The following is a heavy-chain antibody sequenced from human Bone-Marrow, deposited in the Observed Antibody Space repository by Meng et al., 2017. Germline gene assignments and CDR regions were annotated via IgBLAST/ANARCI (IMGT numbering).Heavy chain of an antibody. V-gene: IGHV3-33*01. Sequence: QVQLVESGGGVVQPGRSLRLSCAASGFGFNTYGMHWGRQARGKGLEWVAVIWYDGSNKYYADSVKGRFTSSRDNSKNTLYLQMDSLRAEDTATYYCARGNYENSGFLDYWGQGTLVTVSS. CDR1: GFGFNTYG. D-gene: IGHD3-22*01. CDR2: IWYDGSNK. J-gene: IGHJ4*02. CDR3: ARGNYENSGFLDY.